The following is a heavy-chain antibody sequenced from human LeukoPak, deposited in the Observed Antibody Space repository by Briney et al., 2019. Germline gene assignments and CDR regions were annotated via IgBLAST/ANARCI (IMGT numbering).Heavy chain of an antibody. Sequence: GGSLRLSCAASGFTFSSYWMSWVPQAPGKGLEWVANINQDGSEKSYVDSVKGRFTISRDNAKNSLYLQMHSLRAEDTAVYYCARESRSGSYSSYWGQGTLVTVSS. CDR2: INQDGSEK. J-gene: IGHJ4*02. D-gene: IGHD1-26*01. V-gene: IGHV3-7*01. CDR3: ARESRSGSYSSY. CDR1: GFTFSSYW.